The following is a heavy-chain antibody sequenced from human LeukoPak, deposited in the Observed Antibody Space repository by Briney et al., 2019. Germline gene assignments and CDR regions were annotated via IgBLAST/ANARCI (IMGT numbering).Heavy chain of an antibody. J-gene: IGHJ4*02. CDR1: GFTFEDFG. CDR2: INWSGDSI. Sequence: PGGSLRLSCVASGFTFEDFGMSWVRQVPGKGLEWVSGINWSGDSINYADSVKGRFTISRDNSKNTLYLQMNSLRAEDTAVYYCARADPAAMAAVGFDYWGQGTLVTVSS. D-gene: IGHD2-2*01. CDR3: ARADPAAMAAVGFDY. V-gene: IGHV3-20*04.